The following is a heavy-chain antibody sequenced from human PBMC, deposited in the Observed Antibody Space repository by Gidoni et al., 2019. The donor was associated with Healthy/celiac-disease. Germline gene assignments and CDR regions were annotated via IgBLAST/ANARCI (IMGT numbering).Heavy chain of an antibody. Sequence: EVQLLESGGGLVQPGGSLRLSCAAPGVTFSSYAMSWVRQAPGKGLEWVSAISGSGGSTYYADSVKGRFPISRDNSKNTLYLQMNSLRAEDTAVYYCAKDLVIAAAGRVYWGQGTLVTVSS. CDR1: GVTFSSYA. V-gene: IGHV3-23*01. CDR3: AKDLVIAAAGRVY. J-gene: IGHJ4*02. D-gene: IGHD6-13*01. CDR2: ISGSGGST.